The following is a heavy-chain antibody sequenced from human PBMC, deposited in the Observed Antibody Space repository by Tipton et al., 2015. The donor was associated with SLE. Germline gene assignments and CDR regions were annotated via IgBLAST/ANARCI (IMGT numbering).Heavy chain of an antibody. CDR2: INHSGST. V-gene: IGHV4-34*01. Sequence: TLSLTCAVYGVSFSGYYWIWIRQPPGKGLEWIGEINHSGSTNYNPSLKSRVTISVDTSKNQFSLKLSSVTAADTAVYYCARGGDTAMARDIWGQGTMVTVSS. CDR1: GVSFSGYY. CDR3: ARGGDTAMARDI. J-gene: IGHJ3*02. D-gene: IGHD5-18*01.